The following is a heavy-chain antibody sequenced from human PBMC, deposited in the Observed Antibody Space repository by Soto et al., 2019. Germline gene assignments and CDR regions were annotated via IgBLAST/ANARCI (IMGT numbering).Heavy chain of an antibody. CDR3: ARDAYYYDSSGSPSFSPDS. CDR2: IYYSGST. V-gene: IGHV4-31*03. J-gene: IGHJ4*02. D-gene: IGHD3-22*01. CDR1: GGSISSGGYY. Sequence: QVQLQESGPGLVKPSQTLSLTCTVSGGSISSGGYYWSWIRQHPGKGLEWIGYIYYSGSTYYNPSLNSRVTISVDTSKNQFSLKLSSVTAADTAVYYCARDAYYYDSSGSPSFSPDSWGQGTLVTVAS.